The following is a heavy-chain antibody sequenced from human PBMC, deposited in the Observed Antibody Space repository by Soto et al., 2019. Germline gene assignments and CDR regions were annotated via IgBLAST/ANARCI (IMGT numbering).Heavy chain of an antibody. CDR3: ARRWVTARVMDY. D-gene: IGHD2-21*02. CDR1: GGSISSSSYY. J-gene: IGHJ4*02. Sequence: TSETLSLTCTVSGGSISSSSYYWGWIRQPPGKGLEWIGSIYYSGSTYYNPSLKSRVTISVDTSKNQFSLKLSSVTAADTAVYYCARRWVTARVMDYWGQGTLVTVSS. CDR2: IYYSGST. V-gene: IGHV4-39*01.